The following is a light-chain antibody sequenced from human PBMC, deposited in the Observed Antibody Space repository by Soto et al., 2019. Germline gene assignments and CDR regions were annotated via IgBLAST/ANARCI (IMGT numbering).Light chain of an antibody. J-gene: IGLJ2*01. CDR1: SSDVGAYNF. CDR3: VSYADTDTVI. V-gene: IGLV2-11*01. CDR2: DVN. Sequence: QSALTQPRSVSGSPGQSVTISCTGTSSDVGAYNFVCLYQQHPDKAPKLMIYDVNKRPSGVPDRFSGSKSGNTASLTISGLQAEDEAVYFCVSYADTDTVIFGGGTKLTVL.